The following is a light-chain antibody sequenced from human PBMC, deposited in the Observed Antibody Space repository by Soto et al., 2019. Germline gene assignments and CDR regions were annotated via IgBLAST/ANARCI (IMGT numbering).Light chain of an antibody. CDR3: QQRSSWPDT. CDR1: QSVTRS. J-gene: IGKJ5*01. V-gene: IGKV3-11*01. Sequence: EIVLTQSPATLSLSPGETATLSCRASQSVTRSLAWLQQKPGQVPRLLIYDASTRATGIPARFSGSGSGTDFTLTISSLEPEDFAVYYCQQRSSWPDTVGQGTRLEIK. CDR2: DAS.